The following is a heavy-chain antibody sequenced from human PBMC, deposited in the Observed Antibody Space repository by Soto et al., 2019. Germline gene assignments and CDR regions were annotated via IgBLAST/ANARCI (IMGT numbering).Heavy chain of an antibody. V-gene: IGHV1-3*01. CDR3: ARAPSWYNFDY. Sequence: ASVTGSCPASGSTFTSDAMHLVRQDTGQRLEWMGWINAGNGNTKYSQKFQGRVTITRDTSASTAYMELSSLRSEDTAVYYCARAPSWYNFDYWGQGTLVTVSS. CDR1: GSTFTSDA. CDR2: INAGNGNT. J-gene: IGHJ4*02. D-gene: IGHD6-13*01.